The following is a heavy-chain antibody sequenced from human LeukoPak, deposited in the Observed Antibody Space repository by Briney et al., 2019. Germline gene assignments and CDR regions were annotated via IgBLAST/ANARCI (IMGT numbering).Heavy chain of an antibody. CDR2: IYYSGST. J-gene: IGHJ4*02. CDR1: GGSISSSSYY. CDR3: ATNNGQYQLLYYAYDY. Sequence: PSETLSLTCTVSGGSISSSSYYWGWIRQPPGKGLEWIGSIYYSGSTYYNPSLKSRVTVSVDTSKNQFSLKLSSVTAADTAVYYCATNNGQYQLLYYAYDYWGQGTLVTVSS. V-gene: IGHV4-39*01. D-gene: IGHD2-2*02.